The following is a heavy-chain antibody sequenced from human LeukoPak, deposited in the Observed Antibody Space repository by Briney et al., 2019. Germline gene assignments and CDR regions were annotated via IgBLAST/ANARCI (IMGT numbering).Heavy chain of an antibody. CDR2: IYTSGST. V-gene: IGHV4-4*07. J-gene: IGHJ4*02. CDR3: ARDFFYDFWSGPHFDY. Sequence: PSETLSLTCTVSGGSISSYYWSWIRQPAGKGLEWIGRIYTSGSTNYNPSLKSRVTMSVDTSKNQFSLKLSSVTAADTAVYYCARDFFYDFWSGPHFDYWGQGTLVTVSS. D-gene: IGHD3-3*01. CDR1: GGSISSYY.